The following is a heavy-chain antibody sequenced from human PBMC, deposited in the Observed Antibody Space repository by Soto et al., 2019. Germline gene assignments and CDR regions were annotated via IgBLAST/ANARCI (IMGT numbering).Heavy chain of an antibody. D-gene: IGHD1-1*01. CDR3: ARSSMVPVHSFDF. CDR2: MNHSGST. CDR1: GGAFSGYY. Sequence: SETLSLTCAVYGGAFSGYYWSWIRQPPGKGLEWIGEMNHSGSTNYNPSLKSRVTISVDTSKNQFSLKMTSVTAADTAVYYCARSSMVPVHSFDFWGQGTVVTVSS. V-gene: IGHV4-34*01. J-gene: IGHJ4*02.